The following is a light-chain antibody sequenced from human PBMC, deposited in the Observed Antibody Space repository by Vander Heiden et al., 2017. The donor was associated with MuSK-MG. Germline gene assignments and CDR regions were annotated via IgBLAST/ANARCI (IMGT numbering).Light chain of an antibody. CDR3: QQYNNWPPDT. J-gene: IGKJ2*01. V-gene: IGKV3-15*01. Sequence: EIVMTQSPATLSVSPGEGATLSCRASQNVRSNLAWYQQKPGQAPRLLIYGASTRATDIPARFSGSGYGTEFTLTISSLQSEDFAVYYCQQYNNWPPDTFGPGTKLEIK. CDR1: QNVRSN. CDR2: GAS.